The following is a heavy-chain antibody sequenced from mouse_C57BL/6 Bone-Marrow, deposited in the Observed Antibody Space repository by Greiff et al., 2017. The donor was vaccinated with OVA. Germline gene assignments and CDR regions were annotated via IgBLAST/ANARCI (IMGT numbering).Heavy chain of an antibody. V-gene: IGHV5-6*02. J-gene: IGHJ3*01. CDR3: ARQGY. Sequence: EVKLVESGGDLVKPGGSLTLSCAASGFTFSSYGMSWVRQTPDKRLEWVATISSGGSSTYYPASVKGRFTISRDNDKNTLYQQMSSLRSEDTAMYYCARQGYWGQGTLVTVSA. CDR2: ISSGGSST. CDR1: GFTFSSYG.